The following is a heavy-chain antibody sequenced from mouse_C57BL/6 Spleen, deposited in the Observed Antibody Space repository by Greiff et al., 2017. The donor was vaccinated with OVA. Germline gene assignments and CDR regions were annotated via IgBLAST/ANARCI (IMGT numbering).Heavy chain of an antibody. CDR1: GYAFTNYL. D-gene: IGHD1-1*02. J-gene: IGHJ4*01. V-gene: IGHV1-54*01. Sequence: VQLMESGAELVRPGTSVKVSCKASGYAFTNYLIEWVKQRPGQGLEWIGVINPGSGGTNYNEKFKGKATLTADKSSSTAYMQLSSLTSEDSAVYFCARRNYFSMDYWGQGTSVTVSS. CDR2: INPGSGGT. CDR3: ARRNYFSMDY.